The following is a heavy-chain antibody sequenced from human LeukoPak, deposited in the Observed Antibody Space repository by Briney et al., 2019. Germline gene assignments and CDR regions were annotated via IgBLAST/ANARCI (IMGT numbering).Heavy chain of an antibody. V-gene: IGHV4-34*01. CDR1: GGSFSGYY. Sequence: SETLSLTCAVYGGSFSGYYWSWIRQPPGKGLEWIGEINHSGSTNYNPSLKSRVTISVDTSKNQFSLKLSSVTAADTAVYYCATTRDIVVVPAAPIYNWFDPWGQGTLVTVSS. CDR3: ATTRDIVVVPAAPIYNWFDP. CDR2: INHSGST. J-gene: IGHJ5*02. D-gene: IGHD2-2*01.